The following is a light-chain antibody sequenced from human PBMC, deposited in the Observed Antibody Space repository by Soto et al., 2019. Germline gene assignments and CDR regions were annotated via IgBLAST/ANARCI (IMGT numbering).Light chain of an antibody. CDR1: SSDVGSYNR. J-gene: IGLJ2*01. V-gene: IGLV2-23*03. Sequence: QSVLTQPASVSESPGQSITISCTGTSSDVGSYNRVSWYQQHPGNAPKLMIYEGSKRPSGVSNRFAGSKSGNTAYLTVSGRQAEDEADYYCCSYAGSSTFYVVFGGGTKRTVL. CDR2: EGS. CDR3: CSYAGSSTFYVV.